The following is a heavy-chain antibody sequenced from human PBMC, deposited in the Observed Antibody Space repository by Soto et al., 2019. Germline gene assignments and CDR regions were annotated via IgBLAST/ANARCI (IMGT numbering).Heavy chain of an antibody. J-gene: IGHJ4*02. Sequence: QVQLQQWGAGLLKPSETLSLTCAVYGGSFSGYYWSWIRQPPGKGLEWIGEINHSGSTNYNPSLKSRVTISVETSKNQFSLKLSSVTAADTAVYYCARRRHPLGHGSGSYGYWGQGTLVTVSS. CDR2: INHSGST. V-gene: IGHV4-34*01. CDR3: ARRRHPLGHGSGSYGY. CDR1: GGSFSGYY. D-gene: IGHD3-10*01.